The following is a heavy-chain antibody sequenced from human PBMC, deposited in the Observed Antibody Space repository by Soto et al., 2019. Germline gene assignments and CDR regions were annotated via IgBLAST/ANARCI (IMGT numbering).Heavy chain of an antibody. D-gene: IGHD2-21*01. CDR3: ARGVIH. CDR2: MYNTGST. V-gene: IGHV4-59*12. J-gene: IGHJ4*02. Sequence: ASETLSLTCTVSGGSISGYYWSWIRHPPGKGLEWIGYMYNTGSTVYNPSFKSRVTISVDTSKNQFSLKLSSVTAADTAVYYCARGVIHWGQGTLVTVSS. CDR1: GGSISGYY.